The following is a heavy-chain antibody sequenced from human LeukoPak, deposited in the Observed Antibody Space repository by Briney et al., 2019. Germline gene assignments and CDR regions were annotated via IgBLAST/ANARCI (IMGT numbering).Heavy chain of an antibody. V-gene: IGHV3-21*01. CDR3: ARVQRYCSGGSCYDYYYYGMDV. CDR1: GFTFSSYS. CDR2: ISSSSSYI. D-gene: IGHD2-15*01. Sequence: PGGSLRLSCAASGFTFSSYSMNWVRQAPGKGLEWVSSISSSSSYIYYADSEKGRFTISRDNAKNSLYLQMNSLRAEDTAVYYCARVQRYCSGGSCYDYYYYGMDVWGKGTTVTVSS. J-gene: IGHJ6*04.